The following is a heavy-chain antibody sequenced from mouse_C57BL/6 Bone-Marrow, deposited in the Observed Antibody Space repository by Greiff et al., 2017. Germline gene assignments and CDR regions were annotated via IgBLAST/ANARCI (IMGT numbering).Heavy chain of an antibody. D-gene: IGHD2-4*01. Sequence: QVQLKQSGAELVKPGASVKISCKASGYAFSSYWMNWVKQRPGKGLEWIGQIYPGDGDTNYNGKFKGKATLTADKSSSTAYMQLSSLTSEDSAVYFCARIPLRRNAMDYWGQGTSGTVSS. J-gene: IGHJ4*01. V-gene: IGHV1-80*01. CDR3: ARIPLRRNAMDY. CDR2: IYPGDGDT. CDR1: GYAFSSYW.